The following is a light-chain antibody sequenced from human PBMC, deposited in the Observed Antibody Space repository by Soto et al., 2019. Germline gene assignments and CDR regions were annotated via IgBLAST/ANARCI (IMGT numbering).Light chain of an antibody. CDR3: QQYGRTSWT. J-gene: IGKJ1*01. CDR2: GAS. CDR1: QSVSTNF. V-gene: IGKV3-20*01. Sequence: IVLTQSPGTLSLSPGEGATLSCRASQSVSTNFFAWYQQKPGQAPRLLIYGASTRATGIPGRFSGSGSGTDFTLTISRLEPEDFAVYYCQQYGRTSWTFGQGTKV.